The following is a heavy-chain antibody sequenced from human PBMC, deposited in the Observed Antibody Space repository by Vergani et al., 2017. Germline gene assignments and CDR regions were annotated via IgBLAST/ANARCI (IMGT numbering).Heavy chain of an antibody. CDR2: IRAYNGNR. CDR1: GYTFTSYG. Sequence: QVQLVQSGAEVKKPGASVKVSCKASGYTFTSYGISWVRQAPGQGLEWMGWIRAYNGNRNYAQKLQGRVTMTADTSTSTAYMELRSLRSDDTAVYYCARHVDMAPSRIQDAFDSWGQGTMVTVSS. V-gene: IGHV1-18*04. CDR3: ARHVDMAPSRIQDAFDS. J-gene: IGHJ3*02. D-gene: IGHD5-24*01.